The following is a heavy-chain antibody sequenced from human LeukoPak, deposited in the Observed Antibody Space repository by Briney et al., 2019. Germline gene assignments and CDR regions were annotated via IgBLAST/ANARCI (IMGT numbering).Heavy chain of an antibody. CDR2: ISSSSSYI. CDR1: GFTFSNAW. CDR3: AREVEADY. J-gene: IGHJ4*02. V-gene: IGHV3-21*01. Sequence: GGSLRLSCAASGFTFSNAWMSWVRQAPGKGLEWVSSISSSSSYIYYADSVKGRFTISRDNAKNSLYLQMNSLRAEDTAVYYCAREVEADYWGQGTLVTVSS.